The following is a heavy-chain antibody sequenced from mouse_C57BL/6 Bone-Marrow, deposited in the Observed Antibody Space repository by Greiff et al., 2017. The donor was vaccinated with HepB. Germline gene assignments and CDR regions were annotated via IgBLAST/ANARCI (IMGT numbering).Heavy chain of an antibody. CDR3: ARKGDYSGSSYWYVDV. D-gene: IGHD1-1*01. CDR1: GFTFSDYG. CDR2: ISNLAYSI. J-gene: IGHJ1*03. Sequence: DVKLVESGGGLVQPGGSLKLSCAASGFTFSDYGMAWVRQAPRKGPEWVAFISNLAYSIYYADTVTGRFTISRENAKNTLYLEMSSLRAEDTAMYYCARKGDYSGSSYWYVDVWGTGTTVTVSS. V-gene: IGHV5-15*01.